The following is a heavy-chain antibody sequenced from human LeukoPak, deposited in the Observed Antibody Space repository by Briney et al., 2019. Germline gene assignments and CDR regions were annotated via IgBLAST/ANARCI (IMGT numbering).Heavy chain of an antibody. J-gene: IGHJ4*02. CDR1: GYTFTNYD. CDR2: MNPNSGNT. V-gene: IGHV1-8*01. CDR3: ARTYGDYDY. Sequence: ASVKVSCKASGYTFTNYDINWVRQATGQGLEWMVWMNPNSGNTGYSQKFQGRVTMTRDTSISTAYMELSSLRSEDTAVYYCARTYGDYDYWGQGTLVTVSS. D-gene: IGHD4-17*01.